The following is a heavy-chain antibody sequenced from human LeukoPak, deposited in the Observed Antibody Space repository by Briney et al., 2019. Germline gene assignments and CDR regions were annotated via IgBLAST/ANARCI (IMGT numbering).Heavy chain of an antibody. J-gene: IGHJ3*02. CDR1: GGSIGSYH. Sequence: SETLSLTCTVSGGSIGSYHWSWIRQPPGEGLECIGYIYSSGSTNYNPSLKSRVTISVDTSKNQFSLKLSSVTAADTAVYYCARARNYYDSSGFYYEGDAFDIWGQGTMVTVSS. V-gene: IGHV4-59*01. CDR3: ARARNYYDSSGFYYEGDAFDI. D-gene: IGHD3-22*01. CDR2: IYSSGST.